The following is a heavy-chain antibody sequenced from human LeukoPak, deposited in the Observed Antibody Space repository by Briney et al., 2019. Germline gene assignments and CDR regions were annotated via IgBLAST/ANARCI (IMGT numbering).Heavy chain of an antibody. Sequence: PGGSLRLSCAASGFTFSSYDIHWVRQAPGKGLEWVAVISYDGSNNYYADSVKGRFTISRDNSKNTLYLQMNSLRAEDTAVYYCAELGITMIGGVWGKGTTVTISS. V-gene: IGHV3-30*18. D-gene: IGHD3-10*02. J-gene: IGHJ6*04. CDR3: AELGITMIGGV. CDR2: ISYDGSNN. CDR1: GFTFSSYD.